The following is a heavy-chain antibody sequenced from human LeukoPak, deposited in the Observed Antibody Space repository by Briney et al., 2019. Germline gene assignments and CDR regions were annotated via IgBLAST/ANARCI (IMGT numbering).Heavy chain of an antibody. Sequence: GGSLTLSCAASGFTFSDSYMSWIRQAAGKGLEWISYISSTSSHTNYADSVKGRFTISRDNAKRSLYLQMNSLRAEDTAVYYCARGSARWFDPWGQGTLVTVSS. CDR3: ARGSARWFDP. CDR2: ISSTSSHT. J-gene: IGHJ5*02. V-gene: IGHV3-11*05. CDR1: GFTFSDSY.